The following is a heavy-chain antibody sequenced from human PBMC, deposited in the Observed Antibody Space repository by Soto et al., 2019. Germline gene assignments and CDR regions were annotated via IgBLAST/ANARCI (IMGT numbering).Heavy chain of an antibody. J-gene: IGHJ6*02. Sequence: GGSLRLSCAASGFTFSSYDMHWVRQATGKGLEWVSAIGTAGDTYYPGSVKGRFTISRENAKNSLYLQMNSLRAEDTAVYYCARELVNYGMDVWGQGTTVTVSS. CDR2: IGTAGDT. CDR1: GFTFSSYD. V-gene: IGHV3-13*01. D-gene: IGHD6-6*01. CDR3: ARELVNYGMDV.